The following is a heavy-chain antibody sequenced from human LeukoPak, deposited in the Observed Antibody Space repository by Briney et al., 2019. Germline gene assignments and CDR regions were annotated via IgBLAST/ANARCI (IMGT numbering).Heavy chain of an antibody. CDR3: ARDRRYNTAPHDAFDI. CDR2: IYYSGST. V-gene: IGHV4-59*12. J-gene: IGHJ3*02. Sequence: SSQTLSLTCTVSGGSISSYYWSWIRQPPGKELEWIGYIYYSGSTYYNPSLKSRVTISIDTSRNQFSLKLTSVTAADTAVYYCARDRRYNTAPHDAFDIWGQGTVVTISS. D-gene: IGHD1-14*01. CDR1: GGSISSYY.